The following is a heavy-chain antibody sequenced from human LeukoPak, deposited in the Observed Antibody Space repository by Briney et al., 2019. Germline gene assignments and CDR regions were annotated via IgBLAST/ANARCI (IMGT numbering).Heavy chain of an antibody. CDR2: IYYSGST. V-gene: IGHV4-59*08. CDR1: GGYISSYY. D-gene: IGHD5-18*01. CDR3: ARHMGLGYSYGYPYFDY. Sequence: SETLSLTCTVSGGYISSYYWSWIRQPPGKGLEWIGCIYYSGSTNYNPSLKSRVTISVDTSKNQFSLKLSSVTAADTAVYYCARHMGLGYSYGYPYFDYWGQGTLVTVSS. J-gene: IGHJ4*02.